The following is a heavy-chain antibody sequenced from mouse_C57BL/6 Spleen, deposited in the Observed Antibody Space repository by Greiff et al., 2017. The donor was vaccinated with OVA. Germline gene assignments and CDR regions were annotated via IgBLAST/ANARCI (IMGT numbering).Heavy chain of an antibody. V-gene: IGHV6-6*01. J-gene: IGHJ4*01. CDR1: GFTFSDAW. Sequence: EVHLVESGGGLVQPGGSMKLSCAASGFTFSDAWMDWVRQSPEKGLEWVAEIRNKANNHATYYAESVKGRFTISRDDSKSSVYLQMNSLRAEDTGIYYCTRLRPHYAMDYWGQGTSVTVSS. CDR2: IRNKANNHAT. CDR3: TRLRPHYAMDY.